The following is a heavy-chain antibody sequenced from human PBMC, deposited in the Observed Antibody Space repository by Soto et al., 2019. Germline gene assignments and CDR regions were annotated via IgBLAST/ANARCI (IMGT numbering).Heavy chain of an antibody. Sequence: SETMSLTCTVSGGNISSYYLSWIRKKTGKGLEWIGYIYYSGSTNYNPSLKSRVTISVDTSKNQFSLKLSSVTAADTAVYYCARDITMVRGVILNDAFDIWGQGTMVTVSS. V-gene: IGHV4-59*01. CDR3: ARDITMVRGVILNDAFDI. CDR2: IYYSGST. D-gene: IGHD3-10*01. CDR1: GGNISSYY. J-gene: IGHJ3*02.